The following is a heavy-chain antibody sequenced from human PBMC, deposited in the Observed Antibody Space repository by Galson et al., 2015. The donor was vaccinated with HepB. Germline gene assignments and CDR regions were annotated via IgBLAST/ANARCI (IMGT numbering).Heavy chain of an antibody. CDR2: IVVGSGNT. D-gene: IGHD3-22*01. CDR3: AAVSDSSGYYGTYYFDY. Sequence: SVKVSCKASGFTFTSSAVQWVRQARGQRLEWIGWIVVGSGNTNYAQKFQERVTITRDMSTSTAYMELSSLRPEDTAVYYCAAVSDSSGYYGTYYFDYWGQGTLVTVSS. CDR1: GFTFTSSA. V-gene: IGHV1-58*01. J-gene: IGHJ4*02.